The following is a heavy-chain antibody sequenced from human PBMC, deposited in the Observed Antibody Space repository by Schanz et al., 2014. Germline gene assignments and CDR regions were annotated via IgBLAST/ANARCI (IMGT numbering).Heavy chain of an antibody. CDR2: IRSSSTPI. V-gene: IGHV3-48*01. CDR3: ARESSNDIVLVPGAVFDH. CDR1: GFTFSSYS. Sequence: EVQLVESGGGLVQPGGSLRLSCAASGFTFSSYSMNWVRQAPGKGPEWVSYIRSSSTPIYYADSVKGRFTISRDNAKNSLYLQMNSLRPGDTAVYYCARESSNDIVLVPGAVFDHWGQGTLVTVSS. D-gene: IGHD2-2*01. J-gene: IGHJ4*02.